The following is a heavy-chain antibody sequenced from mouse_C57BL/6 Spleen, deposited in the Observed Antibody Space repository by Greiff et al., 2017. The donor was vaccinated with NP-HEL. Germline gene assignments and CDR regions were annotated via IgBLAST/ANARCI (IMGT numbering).Heavy chain of an antibody. CDR1: GFSLTSYA. CDR2: IWTGGGT. J-gene: IGHJ2*01. V-gene: IGHV2-9-1*01. D-gene: IGHD1-1*01. CDR3: ARNYGYGSSYPYYFDY. Sequence: VMLVESGPGLVAPSQSLSITCTVSGFSLTSYAISWVRQPPGKGLEWLGVIWTGGGTNYNSALKSRLSISKDNSKSQVFLKMNSLQTDDTARYYCARNYGYGSSYPYYFDYWGQGTTLTVAS.